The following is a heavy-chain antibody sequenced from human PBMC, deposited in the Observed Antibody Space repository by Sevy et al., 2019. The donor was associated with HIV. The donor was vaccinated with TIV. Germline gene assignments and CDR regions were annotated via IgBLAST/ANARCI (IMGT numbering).Heavy chain of an antibody. CDR1: GYTFSIYR. D-gene: IGHD2-15*01. CDR3: ARAFCTSGRCYALAY. V-gene: IGHV1-18*01. J-gene: IGHJ4*02. Sequence: ASVKVSCKVSGYTFSIYRITWVRQAPGQGLEWMGWTSPHTGDTKFAENFQDRVTMSTDTSTATAYMELSSLRSDDTAVYYCARAFCTSGRCYALAYWGQGTLVTVSS. CDR2: TSPHTGDT.